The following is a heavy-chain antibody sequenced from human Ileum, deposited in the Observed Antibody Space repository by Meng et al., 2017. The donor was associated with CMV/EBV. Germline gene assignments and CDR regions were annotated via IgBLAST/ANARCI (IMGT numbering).Heavy chain of an antibody. Sequence: GESLKISCAASGFSVTTNYMTWVRQAPEKGLEWVSFISYDASTSYTASVQGRFTIPRDNSKNTVYLQLNSLRAEDTALYFCARACRQLSNCYLDSWGQGTQVTVSS. D-gene: IGHD1-1*01. CDR3: ARACRQLSNCYLDS. V-gene: IGHV3-53*01. CDR2: ISYDAST. J-gene: IGHJ4*02. CDR1: GFSVTTNY.